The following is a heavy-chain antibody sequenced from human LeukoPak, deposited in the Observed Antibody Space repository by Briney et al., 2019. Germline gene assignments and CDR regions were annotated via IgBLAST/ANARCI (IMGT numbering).Heavy chain of an antibody. V-gene: IGHV5-51*01. CDR3: ARSAKMYGSGSYYNYFDY. D-gene: IGHD3-10*01. CDR1: GYSFTSYW. J-gene: IGHJ4*02. Sequence: GESLKISCKGSGYSFTSYWIGWVRQMPGKGLEWMGIIYPGDSDTRYSPSFQGQVTISADKSINTAYLQWSSLKASDTAMYYCARSAKMYGSGSYYNYFDYWGQGTLVTVSS. CDR2: IYPGDSDT.